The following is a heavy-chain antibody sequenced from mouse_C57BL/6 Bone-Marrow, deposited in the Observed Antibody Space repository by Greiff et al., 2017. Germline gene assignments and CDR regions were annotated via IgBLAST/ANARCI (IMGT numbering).Heavy chain of an antibody. J-gene: IGHJ2*01. D-gene: IGHD1-1*01. CDR2: IDPSDSYT. V-gene: IGHV1-50*01. CDR1: GYTFTSYW. Sequence: VQLQQPGAELVKPGASVKLSCKASGYTFTSYWMQWVKQRPGQGLEWIGEIDPSDSYTNYNQKFKGKATLTVDTSSSTAYMQLSSLTSEDSAVYYCARESSSYWGQGTTLTVSS. CDR3: ARESSSY.